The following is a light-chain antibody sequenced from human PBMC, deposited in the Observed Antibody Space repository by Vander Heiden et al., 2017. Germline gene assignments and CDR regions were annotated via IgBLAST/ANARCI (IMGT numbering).Light chain of an antibody. CDR2: GAS. Sequence: IVLTQSPGTLSLPPGERATLSCRASQSVSSNYLAWYQQKPGQAPRLLIYGASSRAAGIPNRFSGSGSGTDFTLTISRLEPEDFALYYCQQSVNSLFTFGPGTRVDI. V-gene: IGKV3-20*01. CDR3: QQSVNSLFT. J-gene: IGKJ3*01. CDR1: QSVSSNY.